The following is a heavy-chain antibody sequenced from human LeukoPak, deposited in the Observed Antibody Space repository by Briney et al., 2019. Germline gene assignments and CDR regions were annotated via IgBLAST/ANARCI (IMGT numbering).Heavy chain of an antibody. CDR3: ARASMSIAAAGTRPFDY. Sequence: SETLSLTCTVSGVSISPYYWSWIRQPPGKGLEWIGYIYYSGSTNYNPSLKSRVTISVDTSKNQFSLKLSSVTAADTAVYYCARASMSIAAAGTRPFDYWGQGTLVTVSS. CDR1: GVSISPYY. J-gene: IGHJ4*02. CDR2: IYYSGST. D-gene: IGHD6-13*01. V-gene: IGHV4-59*01.